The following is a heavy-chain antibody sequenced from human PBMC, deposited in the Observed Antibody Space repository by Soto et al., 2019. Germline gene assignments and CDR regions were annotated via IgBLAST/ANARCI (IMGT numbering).Heavy chain of an antibody. D-gene: IGHD3-9*01. CDR2: IRSKANSYAT. CDR1: GFTFSGSA. J-gene: IGHJ5*02. Sequence: GGSLRLSCAASGFTFSGSAMHWVRQASGKGLEWVGRIRSKANSYATAYAASVKGRFTISRDDSKNTAYLQMNSLKTEDTAVYYCTALRVLRYFDGFDPWGQGTLVTVSS. V-gene: IGHV3-73*01. CDR3: TALRVLRYFDGFDP.